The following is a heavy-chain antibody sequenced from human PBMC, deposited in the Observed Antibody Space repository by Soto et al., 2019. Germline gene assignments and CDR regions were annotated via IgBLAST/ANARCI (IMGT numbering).Heavy chain of an antibody. CDR3: ARDREGGYSYGSFRH. V-gene: IGHV1-46*03. CDR1: GYTFTSYY. D-gene: IGHD5-18*01. Sequence: GASVKVSCKASGYTFTSYYMHWVRQAPGQGLEWMGIINPSGGSTSYAQKFQGRVTMTRDTSTSTVYMELSSLRSEDTAVYYCARDREGGYSYGSFRHWGQGTLVTVSS. CDR2: INPSGGST. J-gene: IGHJ1*01.